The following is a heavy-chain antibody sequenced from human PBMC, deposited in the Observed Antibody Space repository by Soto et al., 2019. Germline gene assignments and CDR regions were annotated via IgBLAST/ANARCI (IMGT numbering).Heavy chain of an antibody. J-gene: IGHJ5*02. CDR3: ARKNRVTGTVWFDP. Sequence: SETLSLTCTVSGGSISSGGYYWSWIRQHPGKGLEWIGYIYYSGSTYYNPSLKSRVTISVDTSKNQFSLKLSSVTAADTAVYYCARKNRVTGTVWFDPWGQGTLVTVSS. CDR1: GGSISSGGYY. CDR2: IYYSGST. V-gene: IGHV4-31*03. D-gene: IGHD1-7*01.